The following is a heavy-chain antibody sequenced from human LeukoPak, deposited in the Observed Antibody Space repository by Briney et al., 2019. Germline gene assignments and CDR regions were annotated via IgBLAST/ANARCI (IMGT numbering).Heavy chain of an antibody. Sequence: GGSQRLSCAASGFTFSSYWMHWVRQAPGKGLVWVSRINTDGSSTSYADSVKGRFTISRDNAKNTLYLQMNSLRAEDTAVYYCARKRDGAYDFDYWGQGTLVTVYS. J-gene: IGHJ4*02. V-gene: IGHV3-74*01. CDR1: GFTFSSYW. CDR3: ARKRDGAYDFDY. CDR2: INTDGSST. D-gene: IGHD5-24*01.